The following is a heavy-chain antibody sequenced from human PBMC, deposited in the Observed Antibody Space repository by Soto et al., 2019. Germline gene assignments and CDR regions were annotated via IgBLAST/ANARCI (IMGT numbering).Heavy chain of an antibody. CDR2: ISSSSSYI. V-gene: IGHV3-11*06. CDR3: ARVLMDSSSWYPPFDY. J-gene: IGHJ4*02. CDR1: GFTFSDYY. D-gene: IGHD6-13*01. Sequence: PGGSLRLSCAASGFTFSDYYMSWIRQAPGKGLEWVSSISSSSSYIYYADSVKGRFTISRDNAKNSLYLQMNSLRAEDTAVYYCARVLMDSSSWYPPFDYWGQGTLVTVSS.